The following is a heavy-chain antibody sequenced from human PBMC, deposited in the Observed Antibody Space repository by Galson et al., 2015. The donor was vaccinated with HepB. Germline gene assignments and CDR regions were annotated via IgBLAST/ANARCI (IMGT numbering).Heavy chain of an antibody. CDR3: ARVYYYGSGGGAFDI. CDR2: IYRSGST. D-gene: IGHD3-10*01. Sequence: TLSLTCAVSGGSISSGGYSWSWIRQPPGKGLEWIGYIYRSGSTYYNPSLKSRVTISVDRSKNQFSLKLSSVTAADTAVYYCARVYYYGSGGGAFDIWGQGTMVTVSS. J-gene: IGHJ3*02. CDR1: GGSISSGGYS. V-gene: IGHV4-30-2*01.